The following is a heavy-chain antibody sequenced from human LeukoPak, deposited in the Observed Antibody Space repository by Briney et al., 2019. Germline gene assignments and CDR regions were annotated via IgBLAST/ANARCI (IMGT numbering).Heavy chain of an antibody. J-gene: IGHJ3*02. CDR2: IYYSGST. CDR1: GGSISSYY. CDR3: ARSCGGDCYCGVDAFDI. D-gene: IGHD2-21*02. Sequence: SETLSLTCTVSGGSISSYYWSWIRQPPGKGLEWIGYIYYSGSTNYNPSLKSRVTISVDTSKNQFSLKLSSVTAADTAVYYCARSCGGDCYCGVDAFDIWGQGTMVTVSS. V-gene: IGHV4-59*01.